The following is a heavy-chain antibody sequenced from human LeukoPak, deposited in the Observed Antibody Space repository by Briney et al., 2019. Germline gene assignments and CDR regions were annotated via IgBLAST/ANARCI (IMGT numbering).Heavy chain of an antibody. CDR1: GYTFTGYY. D-gene: IGHD6-6*01. Sequence: ASVKVSCKASGYTFTGYYMHWVRQAPGQGLEWMGIINPSGGSTSYAQKFQGRVTMTRDTSTSTVYMELSSLRSEDTAVYYCARSIAARPVFDYWGQGTLVTVSS. CDR3: ARSIAARPVFDY. V-gene: IGHV1-46*01. CDR2: INPSGGST. J-gene: IGHJ4*02.